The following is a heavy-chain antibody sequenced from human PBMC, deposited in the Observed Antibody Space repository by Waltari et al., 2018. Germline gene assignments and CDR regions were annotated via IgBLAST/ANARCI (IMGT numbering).Heavy chain of an antibody. CDR1: GYTFTSYD. J-gene: IGHJ3*02. V-gene: IGHV1-8*01. Sequence: QVQLVQSGAEVKKPGASVKVSCKASGYTFTSYDINWVRQGNGKGLEWMGWMNPNSGNTGYAQKFQGRVTMTRNTSISTAYMELSSLRSEDTAVYYCARPNQIAVAAPGNAFDIWGQGTMVTVSS. CDR2: MNPNSGNT. D-gene: IGHD6-19*01. CDR3: ARPNQIAVAAPGNAFDI.